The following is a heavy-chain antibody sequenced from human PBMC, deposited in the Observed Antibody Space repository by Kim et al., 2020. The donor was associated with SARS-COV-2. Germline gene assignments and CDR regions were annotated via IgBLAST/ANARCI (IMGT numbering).Heavy chain of an antibody. CDR3: ARSYYDFWSGYNWFDP. J-gene: IGHJ5*02. V-gene: IGHV4-30-2*01. D-gene: IGHD3-3*01. Sequence: SLKSRVTISVDRSKNQFSLKLSSVTAADTAVYYCARSYYDFWSGYNWFDPWGQGTLVTVSS.